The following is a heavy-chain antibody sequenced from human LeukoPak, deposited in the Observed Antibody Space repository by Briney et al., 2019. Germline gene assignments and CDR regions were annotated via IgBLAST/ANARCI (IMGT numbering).Heavy chain of an antibody. Sequence: ASVKVSCKASGYTFTGYYMHWVRQAPGQGLEWMGWINPNSGGTNYAQKFQGRVTMTRDTSISTAYMELSRLRSDDTAVYYCARGELLVEDDHAFDIWGQGTMVTVSS. D-gene: IGHD1-7*01. V-gene: IGHV1-2*02. J-gene: IGHJ3*02. CDR1: GYTFTGYY. CDR2: INPNSGGT. CDR3: ARGELLVEDDHAFDI.